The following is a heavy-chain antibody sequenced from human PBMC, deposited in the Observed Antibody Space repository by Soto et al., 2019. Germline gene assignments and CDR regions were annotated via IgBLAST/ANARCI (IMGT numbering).Heavy chain of an antibody. D-gene: IGHD3-9*01. CDR2: INPSGGST. CDR3: ARVFKDILTGYYYSYYYMDV. V-gene: IGHV1-46*03. Sequence: ASVKVSCKASGYTFTSYYMHWVRQAPGQGLEWMGIINPSGGSTSYAQKFQGRVTMTRDTSTSTVYMELSSLRSEDTAVYYCARVFKDILTGYYYSYYYMDVWGKGTTVTVSS. CDR1: GYTFTSYY. J-gene: IGHJ6*03.